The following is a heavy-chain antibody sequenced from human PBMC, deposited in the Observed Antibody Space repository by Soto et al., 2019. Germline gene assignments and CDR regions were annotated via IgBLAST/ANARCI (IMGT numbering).Heavy chain of an antibody. CDR2: IYYSGST. D-gene: IGHD4-4*01. CDR1: GGPVSSGRYY. CDR3: ARWHTTVYAYNYYSGIDV. Sequence: LSLTCTVSGGPVSSGRYYWSLIRQPSGKGLEWIGNIYYSGSTNYNPSLKRPVTISVDTSKNQFSLKLTSVSAACPPGYYSARWHTTVYAYNYYSGIDVWGQGTTVTVYS. J-gene: IGHJ6*02. V-gene: IGHV4-61*10.